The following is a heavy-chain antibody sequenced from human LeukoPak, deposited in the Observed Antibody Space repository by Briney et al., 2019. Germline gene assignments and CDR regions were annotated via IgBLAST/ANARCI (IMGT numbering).Heavy chain of an antibody. CDR3: ARLLVVRGTPYYYYYMDV. J-gene: IGHJ6*03. CDR2: IYYSGST. CDR1: GGSISRYY. D-gene: IGHD3-10*01. V-gene: IGHV4-59*12. Sequence: SETLSLTCTVSGGSISRYYWSWIRQPPGKGLEYIGYIYYSGSTNYNPSLKSRVTISVDTSKNQFSLKLSSVTAADTAVYYCARLLVVRGTPYYYYYMDVWGKGTTVTISS.